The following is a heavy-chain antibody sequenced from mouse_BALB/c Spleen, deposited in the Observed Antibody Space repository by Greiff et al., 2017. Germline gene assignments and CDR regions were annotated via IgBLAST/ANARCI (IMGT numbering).Heavy chain of an antibody. CDR3: TREGYYAMDY. CDR1: GYTFTSYW. V-gene: IGHV1-69*02. CDR2: IDPSDSYT. Sequence: QVQLKQPGAELVKPGASVKLSCKASGYTFTSYWMHWVKQRPGQGLEWIGEIDPSDSYTNYNQKFKGKATLTVDKSSSTAYMQLSSLTSEDSAVYYCTREGYYAMDYWGQGTSVTVSS. J-gene: IGHJ4*01. D-gene: IGHD3-3*01.